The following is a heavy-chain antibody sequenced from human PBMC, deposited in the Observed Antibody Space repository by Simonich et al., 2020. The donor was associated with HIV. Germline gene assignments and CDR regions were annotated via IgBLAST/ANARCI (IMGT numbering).Heavy chain of an antibody. Sequence: HVQLQQWGAGLLKPSETLYLTCAVDVGSFSGYYWSWIPQPPGKGLEWIGEINHTGNTKYNQTLKSRVTISRDTSKNQFSLGLISVTAADTAVYYCARSTGRRTGYYSLYWYFDLWGRGTLVTVSS. J-gene: IGHJ2*01. CDR1: VGSFSGYY. CDR3: ARSTGRRTGYYSLYWYFDL. D-gene: IGHD3-22*01. CDR2: INHTGNT. V-gene: IGHV4-34*01.